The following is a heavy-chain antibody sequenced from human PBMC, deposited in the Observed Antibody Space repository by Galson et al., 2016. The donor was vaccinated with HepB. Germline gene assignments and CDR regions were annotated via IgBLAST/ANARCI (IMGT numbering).Heavy chain of an antibody. D-gene: IGHD3-22*01. CDR2: INPYLSYT. J-gene: IGHJ4*02. V-gene: IGHV1-18*01. CDR3: ARNSSGWYGNFDS. Sequence: SVKVSCKASGYTFASYGISWVRQAPGQGLEWMGWINPYLSYTNYAQKVQGRVTMTTDKSTSTAYMELRSLRPDDTAVYYCARNSSGWYGNFDSWGQGTLVTVSS. CDR1: GYTFASYG.